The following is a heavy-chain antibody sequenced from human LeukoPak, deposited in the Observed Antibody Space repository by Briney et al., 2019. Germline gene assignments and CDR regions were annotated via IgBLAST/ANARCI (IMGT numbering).Heavy chain of an antibody. Sequence: GGSLRLSCAASGFTFSNYEMNWVRQAPGRGLEWVSSLRGNGDAFYADSVKGRFTLSRDESRNTVYLQLNKLRVEDTAIYYCAKASWVSTADAVLWGQGIVVTVSS. CDR2: LRGNGDA. CDR3: AKASWVSTADAVL. CDR1: GFTFSNYE. D-gene: IGHD3-16*01. V-gene: IGHV3-23*01. J-gene: IGHJ4*02.